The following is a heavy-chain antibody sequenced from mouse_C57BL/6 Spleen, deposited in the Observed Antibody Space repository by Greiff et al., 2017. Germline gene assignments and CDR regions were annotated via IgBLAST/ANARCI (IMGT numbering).Heavy chain of an antibody. Sequence: DVHLVESGGGLVKPGGSLKLSCAASGFTFSSYAMSWVRQTPEKRLEWVATISDGGSYTYYPDNVKGRFTISRDNAKNNLYLQMSHLKSEDTAMYYCARGPLDDWGQGTTLTVSS. CDR2: ISDGGSYT. CDR1: GFTFSSYA. V-gene: IGHV5-4*01. J-gene: IGHJ2*01. CDR3: ARGPLDD.